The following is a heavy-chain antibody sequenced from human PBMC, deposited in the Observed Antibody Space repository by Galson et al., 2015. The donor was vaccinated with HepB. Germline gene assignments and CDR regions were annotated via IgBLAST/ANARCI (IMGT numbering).Heavy chain of an antibody. CDR1: GFTFSSYA. J-gene: IGHJ4*02. Sequence: SLRLSCAASGFTFSSYAMSWVRQAPGKGLEWVSAISGSGGSTYYADSVKGRFTISRDNSKNTLYLQMNSLRAEDTAVYYCAKGVGRYDSSGFTSFDYWGQGTLVTVSS. V-gene: IGHV3-23*01. CDR2: ISGSGGST. D-gene: IGHD3-22*01. CDR3: AKGVGRYDSSGFTSFDY.